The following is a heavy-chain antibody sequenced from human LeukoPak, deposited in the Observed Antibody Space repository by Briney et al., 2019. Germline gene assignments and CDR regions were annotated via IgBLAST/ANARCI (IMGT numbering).Heavy chain of an antibody. D-gene: IGHD3-10*01. Sequence: ASVKVSCKASGYTFTSYGISWVRQAPGQGLEWMGWISAYNGNTNYAQKLQGRVTMTTDTSTSTAYMELRSLRSDDTAVYYCATAHITVVRGAGNWFDPWGQGTLVTVSP. J-gene: IGHJ5*02. CDR2: ISAYNGNT. CDR1: GYTFTSYG. CDR3: ATAHITVVRGAGNWFDP. V-gene: IGHV1-18*01.